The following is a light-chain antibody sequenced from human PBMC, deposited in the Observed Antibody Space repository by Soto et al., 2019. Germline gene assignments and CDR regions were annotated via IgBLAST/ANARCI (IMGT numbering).Light chain of an antibody. J-gene: IGLJ1*01. CDR2: DVS. CDR1: SSDVGGYNF. V-gene: IGLV2-14*03. Sequence: QSVLTQPASVSGSPGQSIAISCTGSSSDVGGYNFVSWYQQHSGKAPKLMISDVSNRPSGVSDRFSGSKSGNTASLTISGLQAEDEADYFCSSYTSICTHVFGTVTNVTVL. CDR3: SSYTSICTHV.